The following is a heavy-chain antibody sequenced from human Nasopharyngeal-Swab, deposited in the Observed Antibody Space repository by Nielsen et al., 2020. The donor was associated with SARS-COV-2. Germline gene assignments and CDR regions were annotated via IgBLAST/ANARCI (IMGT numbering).Heavy chain of an antibody. CDR2: IYYSGST. CDR1: GGSISSGDYY. D-gene: IGHD3-3*01. J-gene: IGHJ4*02. CDR3: ARDPNLDDFCFDY. Sequence: SETLSLTCTVSGGSISSGDYYWSWIRQPPGKGLEWIGYIYYSGSTYYNPSLKSRVTISVDTSKNQFSLKLSSVTAADTAVYYCARDPNLDDFCFDYWGQGTLVTVSS. V-gene: IGHV4-30-4*01.